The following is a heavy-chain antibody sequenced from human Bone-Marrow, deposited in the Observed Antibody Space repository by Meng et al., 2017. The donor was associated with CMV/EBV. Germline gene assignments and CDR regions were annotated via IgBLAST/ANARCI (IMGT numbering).Heavy chain of an antibody. CDR3: ARGALYYDFWSGYYTGYYYYGMDV. Sequence: GESLKIPCAAPGFTFSSYWMSWVRQAPGKGLEWVANIKQDGSEKYYVDSVKGRFTISRDNAKNSLYLQMNSLRAEDTAVYYCARGALYYDFWSGYYTGYYYYGMDVWGQGTTVTVSS. CDR2: IKQDGSEK. V-gene: IGHV3-7*04. CDR1: GFTFSSYW. J-gene: IGHJ6*02. D-gene: IGHD3-3*01.